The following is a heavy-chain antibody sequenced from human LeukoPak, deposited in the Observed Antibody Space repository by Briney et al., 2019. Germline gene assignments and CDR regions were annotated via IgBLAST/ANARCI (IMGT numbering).Heavy chain of an antibody. Sequence: ASVKVSCEASGYTFTSYDINWVRQATGQGLEWMGWMNPNSGNTGYAQKFQGRVTMTRNTSISTAYMELSSLRSEDTAVYYCASGVITMIYGSSSFDYWGQGTLVTVSS. CDR3: ASGVITMIYGSSSFDY. CDR1: GYTFTSYD. CDR2: MNPNSGNT. V-gene: IGHV1-8*01. J-gene: IGHJ4*02. D-gene: IGHD3-22*01.